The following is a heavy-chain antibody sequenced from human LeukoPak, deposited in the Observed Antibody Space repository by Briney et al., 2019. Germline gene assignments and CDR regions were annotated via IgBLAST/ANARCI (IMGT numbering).Heavy chain of an antibody. CDR3: ASLRVAAAGYYFDY. J-gene: IGHJ4*02. Sequence: PGGSLRLSCAASGFTVSSNYMSWVRQAPGKGLEWVSSISVSGGSTYYADSVKGWFTISRDNSKNTLYLQMNSLRAEDTAVYYCASLRVAAAGYYFDYWGQGTLVTVSS. CDR1: GFTVSSNY. CDR2: ISVSGGST. D-gene: IGHD6-13*01. V-gene: IGHV3-23*01.